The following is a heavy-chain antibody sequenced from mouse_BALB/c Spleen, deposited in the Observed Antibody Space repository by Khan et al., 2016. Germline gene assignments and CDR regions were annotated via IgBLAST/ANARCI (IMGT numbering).Heavy chain of an antibody. CDR2: INTYTGEQ. J-gene: IGHJ3*01. CDR3: ASGGANWDAFAY. CDR1: GYTFTNYG. V-gene: IGHV9-3-1*01. Sequence: QIQLVQSGPELKKPGETVKISCKASGYTFTNYGMNWVKQAPGKGLKWMGWINTYTGEQTYADDFKGRFAFSLETSASTAYLQINNLKNEDTATYFWASGGANWDAFAYWGQGTLVTVSA. D-gene: IGHD4-1*01.